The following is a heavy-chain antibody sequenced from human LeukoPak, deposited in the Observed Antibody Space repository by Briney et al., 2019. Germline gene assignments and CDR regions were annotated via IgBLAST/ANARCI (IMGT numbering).Heavy chain of an antibody. V-gene: IGHV3-23*01. D-gene: IGHD6-13*01. Sequence: GGSLRLSCAASGFTFSSYAMSWVRQAPGKGLEWVSVISGSGGSTYYADSVKGRFTISRDNSKNTLYLQMNSLRAEDTAVYYCAKGSSSNWYLSDYWGQGTLVTVSS. CDR1: GFTFSSYA. J-gene: IGHJ4*02. CDR2: ISGSGGST. CDR3: AKGSSSNWYLSDY.